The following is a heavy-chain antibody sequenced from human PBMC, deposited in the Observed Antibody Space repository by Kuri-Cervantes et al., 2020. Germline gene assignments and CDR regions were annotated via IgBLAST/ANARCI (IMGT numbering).Heavy chain of an antibody. Sequence: ASVKVSCKASGYTFTSYDINWVRQATGQGLEWMGWISAYNGNTNYAQKLQGRVTMTTDTSTSTAYMELRSLRSDDTAVYYCYSSSHAFDIWGQGTMVTVSS. J-gene: IGHJ3*02. CDR1: GYTFTSYD. CDR2: ISAYNGNT. V-gene: IGHV1-18*01. CDR3: YSSSHAFDI. D-gene: IGHD6-13*01.